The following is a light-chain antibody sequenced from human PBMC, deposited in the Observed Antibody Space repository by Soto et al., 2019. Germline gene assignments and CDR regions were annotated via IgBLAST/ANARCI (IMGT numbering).Light chain of an antibody. CDR3: QVWDSSSDHWV. CDR1: NIGGKS. CDR2: YDR. V-gene: IGLV3-21*04. Sequence: SYELTQPPTVSVAPGKTARITCGGDNIGGKSVHWYQQKPGQAPVLVIFYDRERPSGIPDRFSGSNSGNTATLTISRVEAGDEADYYCQVWDSSSDHWVFGGGTQLTVL. J-gene: IGLJ3*02.